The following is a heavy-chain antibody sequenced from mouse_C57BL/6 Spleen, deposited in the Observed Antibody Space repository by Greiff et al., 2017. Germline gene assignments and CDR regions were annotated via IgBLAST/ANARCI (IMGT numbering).Heavy chain of an antibody. CDR2: IWRGGST. Sequence: VQLQQSGPGLVQPSQRLSITCTVSGFSLTSYGVHWVRQSPGKGLEWLGVIWRGGSTDYNAAFMSRLSITKDNSKSQVFFKMNSLQADDTAIYYCAKRGYGSSYEDYAMDYWGQGTSVTVSS. CDR1: GFSLTSYG. CDR3: AKRGYGSSYEDYAMDY. J-gene: IGHJ4*01. V-gene: IGHV2-5*01. D-gene: IGHD1-1*01.